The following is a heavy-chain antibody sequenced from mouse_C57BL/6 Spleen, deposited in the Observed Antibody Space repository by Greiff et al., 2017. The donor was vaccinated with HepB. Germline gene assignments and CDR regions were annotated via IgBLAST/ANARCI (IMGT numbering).Heavy chain of an antibody. D-gene: IGHD1-1*01. Sequence: QVQLQQPGAELVKPGASVKLSCKASGYTFTSYWMHWVKQRPGQGLERIGMIHPNSGSTNYNEKFKSKATLTVDKSSSTAYMQLSSLTSEDSAVYYCARGITTVVAKYYFDYWGQGTTLTVSS. CDR3: ARGITTVVAKYYFDY. V-gene: IGHV1-64*01. J-gene: IGHJ2*01. CDR2: IHPNSGST. CDR1: GYTFTSYW.